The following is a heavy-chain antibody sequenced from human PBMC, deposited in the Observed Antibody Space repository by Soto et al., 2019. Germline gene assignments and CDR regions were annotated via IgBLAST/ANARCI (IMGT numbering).Heavy chain of an antibody. J-gene: IGHJ3*02. D-gene: IGHD1-26*01. Sequence: ETLSLTCTVSGGSISSYYWSWIRQPPGKGLEWIGYIYYSGSTNYNPSLKSRVTISVDTSKNQFSLKLSSVTAADTAVYYCARDSSGSYYAFDIWGQGTMVTVSS. CDR3: ARDSSGSYYAFDI. CDR2: IYYSGST. V-gene: IGHV4-59*01. CDR1: GGSISSYY.